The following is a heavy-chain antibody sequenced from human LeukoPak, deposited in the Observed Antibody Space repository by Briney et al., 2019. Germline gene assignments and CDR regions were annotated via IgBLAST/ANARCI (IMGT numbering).Heavy chain of an antibody. CDR2: MNPNSGNT. D-gene: IGHD6-19*01. V-gene: IGHV1-8*01. CDR3: AKVMGSGWYNFDY. Sequence: ASVKVSCKASGYTFTSYDINWVRQAPGQGLEWMGWMNPNSGNTGYAQKFQGRVTMTRDTSISTAYMELSSLRAEDTAVYYCAKVMGSGWYNFDYWGQGTLVTVSS. J-gene: IGHJ4*02. CDR1: GYTFTSYD.